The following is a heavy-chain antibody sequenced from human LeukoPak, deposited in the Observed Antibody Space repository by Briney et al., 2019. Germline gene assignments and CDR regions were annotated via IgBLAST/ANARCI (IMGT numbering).Heavy chain of an antibody. CDR3: ARAVRDCSSTSCSPYDYYGMDV. CDR2: IYTSGST. Sequence: PSETLSLTCTVSGGSISSYYWSWIRQPAGKGLEWIGRIYTSGSTNYNPSLKSRVTMSVDTSKNQFSLKLSSVTAADTAVYYCARAVRDCSSTSCSPYDYYGMDVWGQGTTVTVSS. J-gene: IGHJ6*02. CDR1: GGSISSYY. D-gene: IGHD2-2*01. V-gene: IGHV4-4*07.